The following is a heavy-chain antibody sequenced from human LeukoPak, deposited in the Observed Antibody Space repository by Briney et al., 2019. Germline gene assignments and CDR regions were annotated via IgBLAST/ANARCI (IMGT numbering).Heavy chain of an antibody. CDR2: IYTSGST. D-gene: IGHD2-2*01. Sequence: KPSETLSLTCTVSGGSISSYYWSWIRQPPGKGLEWIGRIYTSGSTNYNPSLKSRVTMSVDTSKNQFSLKLSSVTAADTAVYYCARDPPAAMGYYFDYWGQGTLVTVSS. CDR3: ARDPPAAMGYYFDY. CDR1: GGSISSYY. V-gene: IGHV4-4*07. J-gene: IGHJ4*02.